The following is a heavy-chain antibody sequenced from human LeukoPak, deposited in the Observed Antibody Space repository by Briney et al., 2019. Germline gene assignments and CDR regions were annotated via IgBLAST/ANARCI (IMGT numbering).Heavy chain of an antibody. D-gene: IGHD6-13*01. CDR2: IYYSGST. J-gene: IGHJ3*02. CDR1: GGSISSYY. CDR3: ARDRYLSSSWRGAFDI. V-gene: IGHV4-59*12. Sequence: SETLSLTCTVSGGSISSYYWSWHRQPPGKGLEWIGYIYYSGSTNYNPSLKSRVTISVDTSKNQFSLKLSSVTAADTAVYYCARDRYLSSSWRGAFDIWGQGTMVTVSS.